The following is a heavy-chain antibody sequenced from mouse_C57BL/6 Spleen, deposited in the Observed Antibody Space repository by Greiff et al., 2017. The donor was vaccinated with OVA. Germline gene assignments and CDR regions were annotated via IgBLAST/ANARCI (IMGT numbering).Heavy chain of an antibody. CDR2: IYPGDGDT. Sequence: VKLQESGPELVKPGASVKISCKASGYAFSSSWMNWVKQRPGKGLEWIGRIYPGDGDTNYNGKFKGKATLTADKSSSTAYMQLSSLTSEDSAVYFCARYTTVVEEAWFAYWGQGTLVTVSA. V-gene: IGHV1-82*01. CDR1: GYAFSSSW. CDR3: ARYTTVVEEAWFAY. J-gene: IGHJ3*01. D-gene: IGHD1-1*01.